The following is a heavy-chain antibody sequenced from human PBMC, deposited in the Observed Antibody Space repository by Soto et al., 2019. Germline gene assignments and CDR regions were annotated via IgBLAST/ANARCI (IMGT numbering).Heavy chain of an antibody. Sequence: QVQLVESGGDLVKPGGSLRLSCAASGSPFSDYYMSWIRQAPGKGLEWVSSIGSSSSYTNYADSVKGRFTISRDNAKNSLYLQMNSLSAEDTAVYYCARRRPTGYYNYWGQGTLVTVSA. J-gene: IGHJ4*02. CDR1: GSPFSDYY. D-gene: IGHD3-9*01. V-gene: IGHV3-11*05. CDR2: IGSSSSYT. CDR3: ARRRPTGYYNY.